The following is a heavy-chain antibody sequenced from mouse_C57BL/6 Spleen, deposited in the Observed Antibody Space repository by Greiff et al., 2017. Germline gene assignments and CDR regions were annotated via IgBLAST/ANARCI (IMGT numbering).Heavy chain of an antibody. CDR2: IHPSDSDT. D-gene: IGHD1-1*01. CDR3: AIEGNLNYYGSHFDY. Sequence: QVQLKQPGAELVKPGASVKVSCKASGYTFTSYWMHWVKQRPGQGLEWIGRIHPSDSDTNYNQKFKGKATLTVDKSSSTAYMQLSSLTSEDSAVYYCAIEGNLNYYGSHFDYWGQGTTLTVSS. CDR1: GYTFTSYW. J-gene: IGHJ2*01. V-gene: IGHV1-74*01.